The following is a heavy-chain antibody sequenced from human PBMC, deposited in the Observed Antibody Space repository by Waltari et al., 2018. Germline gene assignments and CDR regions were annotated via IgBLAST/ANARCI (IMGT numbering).Heavy chain of an antibody. CDR2: INPNMVDK. Sequence: QVQLVQSGAEVKKPGAAVTVSCKASEDTFNGYYIQWVRQAPGQGLEWMGWINPNMVDKSYGAKFRGRVTMTRDTSIHTAYMELSRLRSDDTAIYFCARAIGWEQIDYWGQGTLVTVSS. J-gene: IGHJ4*02. CDR1: EDTFNGYY. D-gene: IGHD1-26*01. CDR3: ARAIGWEQIDY. V-gene: IGHV1-2*02.